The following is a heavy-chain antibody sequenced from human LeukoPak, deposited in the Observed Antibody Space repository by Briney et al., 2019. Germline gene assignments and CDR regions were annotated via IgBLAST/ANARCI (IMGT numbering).Heavy chain of an antibody. J-gene: IGHJ4*02. CDR2: ITWNSGTI. CDR3: ARDLLLASGSFDY. CDR1: GFIFDDYA. V-gene: IGHV3-9*01. Sequence: PGGSLRLSCAASGFIFDDYALHWVRQRPGKGLEWVAGITWNSGTIEYEDSVKGRFTISRDNAKNSLYLQMNSLRAEDTAVYYCARDLLLASGSFDYWGQGTLVTVSS. D-gene: IGHD3-3*01.